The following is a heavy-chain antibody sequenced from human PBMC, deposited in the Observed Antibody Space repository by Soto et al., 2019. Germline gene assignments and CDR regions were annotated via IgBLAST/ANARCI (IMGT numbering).Heavy chain of an antibody. J-gene: IGHJ3*02. Sequence: EVQLVESGGGLVQPGGSLRLSCAASGFTFSSYWMSWVRQAPGKGLEWVANIKQDGSEKYYVDSVKGRFTISRDNAKNSLYLQMNSLRAEDTAVYYCARDRGIHCSGGSCYNDAFDIWGKGTMVTVSS. CDR2: IKQDGSEK. D-gene: IGHD2-15*01. V-gene: IGHV3-7*01. CDR1: GFTFSSYW. CDR3: ARDRGIHCSGGSCYNDAFDI.